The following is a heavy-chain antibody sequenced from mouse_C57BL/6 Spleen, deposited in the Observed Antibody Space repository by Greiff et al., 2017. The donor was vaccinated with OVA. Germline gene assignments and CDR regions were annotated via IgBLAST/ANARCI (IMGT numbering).Heavy chain of an antibody. Sequence: EVNVVESGGGLVQPGGSMKLSCAASGFTFSDAWMDWVRQSPEKGLEWVAEIRNKANNHATYYAESVKGRFTISRDDSKSSVYLQMNSLRAEDTGIYYCTRKTALYFDYWGQGTTLTVSS. J-gene: IGHJ2*01. CDR2: IRNKANNHAT. V-gene: IGHV6-6*01. D-gene: IGHD3-2*01. CDR1: GFTFSDAW. CDR3: TRKTALYFDY.